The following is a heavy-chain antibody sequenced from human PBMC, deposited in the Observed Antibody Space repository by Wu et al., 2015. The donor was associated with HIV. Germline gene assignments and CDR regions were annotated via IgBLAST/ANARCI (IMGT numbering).Heavy chain of an antibody. V-gene: IGHV1-69*13. CDR3: ARGGDDILTGYSNYYYYGMDV. J-gene: IGHJ6*02. D-gene: IGHD3-9*01. CDR1: GGTFSSYA. Sequence: QVQLVQSGAEVKKPGSSVKVSCKASGGTFSSYAISRVRQAPGQGLEWMGRIIPIFGTANYAQKFQGRVTITADESTSTAYMELSSLRSEDTAVYYCARGGDDILTGYSNYYYYGMDVWGQGTTVTVSS. CDR2: IIPIFGTA.